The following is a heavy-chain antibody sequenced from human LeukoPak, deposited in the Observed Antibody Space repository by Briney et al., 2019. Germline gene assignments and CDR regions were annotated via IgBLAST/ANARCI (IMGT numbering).Heavy chain of an antibody. V-gene: IGHV1-18*01. CDR1: GYTFTSYD. CDR3: ARGVGNEGLTI. J-gene: IGHJ3*02. Sequence: ASVKVSCKASGYTFTSYDINWVRQATGQGLEWMGWIDPYSGNTNYAQKFQGRVTMTTETFTSTADMEVTSLRSDDTAVYYCARGVGNEGLTIWGQGTLVTVSS. CDR2: IDPYSGNT. D-gene: IGHD1-26*01.